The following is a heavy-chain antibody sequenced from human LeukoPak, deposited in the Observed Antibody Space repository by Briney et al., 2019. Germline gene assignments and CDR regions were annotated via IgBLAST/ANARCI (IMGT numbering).Heavy chain of an antibody. V-gene: IGHV1-69*02. Sequence: ASVKASCKASGGTFSSYTISWVRQAPGQGLEWMGRIIPILGIANYAQKFQGRVTITADKSTSTAYMELSSLRSEDTAVYYCARRYDSSGYYGEESWGQGTLVTVSS. J-gene: IGHJ4*02. CDR2: IIPILGIA. CDR1: GGTFSSYT. D-gene: IGHD3-22*01. CDR3: ARRYDSSGYYGEES.